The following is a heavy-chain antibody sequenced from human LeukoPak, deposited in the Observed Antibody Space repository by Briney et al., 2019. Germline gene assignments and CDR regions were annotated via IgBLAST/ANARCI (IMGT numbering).Heavy chain of an antibody. J-gene: IGHJ5*02. CDR3: ARQERGIAVAGTGWFDP. D-gene: IGHD6-19*01. CDR2: IYHSGST. Sequence: PSETLSLTCAVSGGSISSSNWWSWVRQPPGKGLEWIGEIYHSGSTNYNPSLKSRVTISVDKSKNQFSLKLSSVTAADTAVYYCARQERGIAVAGTGWFDPWGQGTLVTVSS. CDR1: GGSISSSNW. V-gene: IGHV4-4*02.